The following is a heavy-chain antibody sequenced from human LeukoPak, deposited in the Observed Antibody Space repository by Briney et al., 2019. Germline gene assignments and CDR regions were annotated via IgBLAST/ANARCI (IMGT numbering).Heavy chain of an antibody. Sequence: SQTLSLTCAISGDSVSSNSVAWNWIRQSPSRGLEWLGRTYYRFTWYNDYAVSVRGRITVNPDTSKNQFSLHLNSVTPEDTAVYYCARRLTQYDCFDPWGQGILVTVSS. D-gene: IGHD2-2*01. V-gene: IGHV6-1*01. J-gene: IGHJ5*02. CDR3: ARRLTQYDCFDP. CDR2: TYYRFTWYN. CDR1: GDSVSSNSVA.